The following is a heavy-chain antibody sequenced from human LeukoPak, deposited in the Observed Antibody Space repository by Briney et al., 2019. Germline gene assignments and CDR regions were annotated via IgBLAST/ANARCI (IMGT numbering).Heavy chain of an antibody. CDR2: ISWNTGSI. D-gene: IGHD6-19*01. V-gene: IGHV3-9*01. CDR3: ARGGDSSDCDY. Sequence: SLRLSCAASGFTFDDYAMHWVRQAPGKGLEWVSGISWNTGSIGYADSVKGRFTISRDNSKNTLYLQMNSLRAEDTAVYYCARGGDSSDCDYWGQGTLVTVSS. CDR1: GFTFDDYA. J-gene: IGHJ4*02.